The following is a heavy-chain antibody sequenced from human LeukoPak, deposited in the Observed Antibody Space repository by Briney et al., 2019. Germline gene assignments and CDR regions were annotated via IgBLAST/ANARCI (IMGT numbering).Heavy chain of an antibody. Sequence: GGSLRLSCAASGFTFSSYGMHWVRQAPGKGLEWVAFIRYDGSNKYSADSMKGRFTISRDNAKNSLYLQMNSLRAEDTAVYYCARASLSRSGWTFDYWGQGTLVTVSS. J-gene: IGHJ4*02. D-gene: IGHD6-19*01. V-gene: IGHV3-30*02. CDR2: IRYDGSNK. CDR3: ARASLSRSGWTFDY. CDR1: GFTFSSYG.